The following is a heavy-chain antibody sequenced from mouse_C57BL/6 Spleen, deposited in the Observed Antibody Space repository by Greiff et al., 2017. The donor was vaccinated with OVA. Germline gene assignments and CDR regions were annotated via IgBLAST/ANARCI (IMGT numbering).Heavy chain of an antibody. CDR3: TRATQLSWFAY. CDR2: IYPANGGT. J-gene: IGHJ3*01. D-gene: IGHD3-1*01. Sequence: QVQLQPSGAELVRPGASVTLSCKASGYTFTYSEMHWVQQTPVHGLEWIGAIYPANGGTAYNQKFKGKALLTADKSSSTAYMERRSLTSEDSAVYYCTRATQLSWFAYWGQGTLVTVSA. CDR1: GYTFTYSE. V-gene: IGHV1-15*01.